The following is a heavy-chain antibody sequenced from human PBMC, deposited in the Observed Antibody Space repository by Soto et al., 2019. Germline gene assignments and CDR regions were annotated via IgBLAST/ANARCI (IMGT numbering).Heavy chain of an antibody. V-gene: IGHV4-59*02. J-gene: IGHJ4*02. CDR1: GGSGSGYH. CDR3: ARGQTNIWYFDH. Sequence: QVQLQESGPRLVKPSETLSLTCTVSGGSGSGYHWNWVRQPPGKRLEWIGHIYYSGTTNYNPSLKSRXXIXIXXSKNQFSLKMNSVTAADTAVYYCARGQTNIWYFDHWGQGTLVTVSS. CDR2: IYYSGTT.